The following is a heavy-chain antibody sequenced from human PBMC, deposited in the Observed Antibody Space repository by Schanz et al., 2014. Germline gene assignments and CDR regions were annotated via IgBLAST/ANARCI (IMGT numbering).Heavy chain of an antibody. Sequence: VRLVESGGGVVQPGGSLRLSCAASGFTFDDHAMHWVRQVPGKGLEWVSGISWNSGNIAYADSVKGRFTISRDNAKNSLYLQMNSLRAEDTALYFCARAVQLWFGEFPSYFDLWGRGTLVSVSS. J-gene: IGHJ2*01. CDR2: ISWNSGNI. D-gene: IGHD3-10*01. V-gene: IGHV3-9*01. CDR3: ARAVQLWFGEFPSYFDL. CDR1: GFTFDDHA.